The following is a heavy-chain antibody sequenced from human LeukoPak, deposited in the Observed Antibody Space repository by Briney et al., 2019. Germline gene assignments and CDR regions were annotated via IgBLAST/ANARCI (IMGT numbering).Heavy chain of an antibody. CDR1: GYTFHIYD. CDR2: MNPNRGNT. Sequence: ASVKVSCKASGYTFHIYDIHWVRQATGQGLEWGGWMNPNRGNTGYAQKFQGRVTMTRNTSISTDYMELSSLRSEDTAVYYCARDQDIVVVVAALRQREMGGFDPWGQGTLVTVSS. J-gene: IGHJ5*02. D-gene: IGHD2-15*01. V-gene: IGHV1-8*01. CDR3: ARDQDIVVVVAALRQREMGGFDP.